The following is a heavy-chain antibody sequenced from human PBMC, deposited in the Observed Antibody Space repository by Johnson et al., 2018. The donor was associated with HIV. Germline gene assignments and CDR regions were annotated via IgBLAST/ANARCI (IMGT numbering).Heavy chain of an antibody. D-gene: IGHD6-13*01. CDR1: GFTFTNYG. CDR3: ARDRIDSGSWYDTQSALDI. CDR2: IGSVGDT. V-gene: IGHV3-23*04. J-gene: IGHJ3*02. Sequence: VQLVESGGGLVQPGGSRRLSCAASGFTFTNYGMSWVRQAPGKGLEWVSVIGSVGDTNYPGSVKGRFTISRDNAKNSLCLQMNSLRAEDTAGYYCARDRIDSGSWYDTQSALDIWGQGTMVTVSS.